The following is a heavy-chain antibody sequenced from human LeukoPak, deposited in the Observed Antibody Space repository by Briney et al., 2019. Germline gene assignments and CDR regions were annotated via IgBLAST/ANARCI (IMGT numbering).Heavy chain of an antibody. J-gene: IGHJ6*02. D-gene: IGHD3-22*01. CDR2: ISGSGGST. Sequence: PGGSLRLSCAASGFTFSSYAMSWVRQAPGKGLEGVSAISGSGGSTYYADSVKGRFTISRDNSKNTLYLQMNSLRAEDTAVYYCAKGTPKTYYYDSSEDGMDVWGQGTTVTVSS. CDR1: GFTFSSYA. V-gene: IGHV3-23*01. CDR3: AKGTPKTYYYDSSEDGMDV.